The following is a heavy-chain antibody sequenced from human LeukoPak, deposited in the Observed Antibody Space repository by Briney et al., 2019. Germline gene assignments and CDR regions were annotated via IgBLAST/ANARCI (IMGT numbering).Heavy chain of an antibody. CDR1: GFTFSSYA. CDR2: ISGSGGST. V-gene: IGHV3-23*01. J-gene: IGHJ4*02. Sequence: PGGSLRLSCAASGFTFSSYAMSWVRQAPGKGLEWVSAISGSGGSTYYADSVKGRFTISRDNSKNTLYLQMNSLRAEDTAVYYCAKGESRSYYYDTVYWGQGTLVTVSS. CDR3: AKGESRSYYYDTVY. D-gene: IGHD3-22*01.